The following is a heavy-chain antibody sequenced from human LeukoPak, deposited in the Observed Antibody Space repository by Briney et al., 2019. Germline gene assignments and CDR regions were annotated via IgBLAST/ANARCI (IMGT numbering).Heavy chain of an antibody. CDR2: IRYDGSNK. D-gene: IGHD3-3*01. Sequence: GGSLRLSCAASEFTFSSYGMHWVRQAPGKGLEWVAFIRYDGSNKYYADSVKGRFTISRDNSKNTLYLQMNSLRAEDTAVYYCAKFFGVITRGAFDIWGQGTMVTVSS. CDR3: AKFFGVITRGAFDI. V-gene: IGHV3-30*02. J-gene: IGHJ3*02. CDR1: EFTFSSYG.